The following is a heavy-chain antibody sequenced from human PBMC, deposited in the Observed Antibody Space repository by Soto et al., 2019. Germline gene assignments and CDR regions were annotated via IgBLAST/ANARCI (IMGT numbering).Heavy chain of an antibody. D-gene: IGHD5-12*01. CDR2: IGVTGDIT. J-gene: IGHJ5*02. CDR1: GFTFSSYA. CDR3: AKGDILPTIGRRWFDP. V-gene: IGHV3-23*01. Sequence: WGSLRLSCAASGFTFSSYAMSWVRQTPGKGLEWVSTIGVTGDITYYADSVKGRLTISRDNSKNTLYLQMNSLRAEDTAIYYCAKGDILPTIGRRWFDPWGQGTLVTVS.